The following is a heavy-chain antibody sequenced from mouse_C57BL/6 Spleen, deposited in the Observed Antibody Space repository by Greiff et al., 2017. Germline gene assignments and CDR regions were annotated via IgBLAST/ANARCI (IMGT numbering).Heavy chain of an antibody. Sequence: VKLLESGAELVRPGASVTLSCKASGYTFTDYEMHWVKQTPVHGLEWIGAIDPETGGTAYNQKFKGKAILTADKSSSTAYMELRSLTSEDSAVYYCTRNYGPHLDYWGQGTTLTVSS. J-gene: IGHJ2*01. CDR2: IDPETGGT. D-gene: IGHD1-1*01. CDR1: GYTFTDYE. V-gene: IGHV1-15*01. CDR3: TRNYGPHLDY.